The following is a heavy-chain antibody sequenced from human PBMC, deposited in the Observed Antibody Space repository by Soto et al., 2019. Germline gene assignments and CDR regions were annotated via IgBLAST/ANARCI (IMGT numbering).Heavy chain of an antibody. CDR3: TRVWDDYLHDRYYFDY. CDR1: GFTFGDYA. V-gene: IGHV3-49*03. CDR2: IRSKAYGGTT. Sequence: GGSLRLSCTASGFTFGDYAMSWFRQAPGKGLEWVGFIRSKAYGGTTEYAASVKGRFTISRDDSKSIAYLQMNSLKTEDTAVYYCTRVWDDYLHDRYYFDYWGQGTLVTVSS. D-gene: IGHD4-17*01. J-gene: IGHJ4*02.